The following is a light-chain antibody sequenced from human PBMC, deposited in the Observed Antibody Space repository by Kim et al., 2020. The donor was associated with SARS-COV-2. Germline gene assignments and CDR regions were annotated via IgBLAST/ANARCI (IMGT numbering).Light chain of an antibody. CDR2: DNN. CDR3: ATWYTSLTDGV. Sequence: QSVLTQPPSVSAAPGQKVTISCTGSRSNIGRNPVSWYQQFPGTAPKLITYDNNKRPSGIPDRFSSSKSDTSATLGITGLRTGDDAHYYCATWYTSLTDGVFGGGTKVTVL. V-gene: IGLV1-51*01. J-gene: IGLJ3*02. CDR1: RSNIGRNP.